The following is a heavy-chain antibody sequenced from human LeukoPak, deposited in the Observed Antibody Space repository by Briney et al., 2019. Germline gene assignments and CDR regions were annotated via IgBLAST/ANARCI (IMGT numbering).Heavy chain of an antibody. CDR3: ASYGSGSYRFDP. V-gene: IGHV4-31*11. CDR2: IHHSGST. D-gene: IGHD3-10*01. Sequence: SQTLSLTCAVSGGSISSGGYSWSWIRQHPGKGLEWIGYIHHSGSTYYNPSLKSRVITSVDTSKNQFSLKLNSVTAADTAVYYCASYGSGSYRFDPWGQGTLVTVSS. CDR1: GGSISSGGYS. J-gene: IGHJ5*02.